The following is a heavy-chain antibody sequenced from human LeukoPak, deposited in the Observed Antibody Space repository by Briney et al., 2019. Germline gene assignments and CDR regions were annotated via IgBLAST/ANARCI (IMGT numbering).Heavy chain of an antibody. V-gene: IGHV3-66*01. CDR2: ISSGGST. J-gene: IGHJ4*02. Sequence: GGSPRLSCAASGFTFSSYAMSWVRQAPGKGLEWVSLISSGGSTYYADSLKGRFTISRDNSKNTLYLQMNSLRAEDTAVYYCGRVGDGYNDNYWGQGTLVTVSS. CDR3: GRVGDGYNDNY. CDR1: GFTFSSYA. D-gene: IGHD5-24*01.